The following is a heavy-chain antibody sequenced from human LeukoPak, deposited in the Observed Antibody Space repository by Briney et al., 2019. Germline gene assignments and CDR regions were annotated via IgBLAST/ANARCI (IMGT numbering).Heavy chain of an antibody. V-gene: IGHV4-59*12. Sequence: SETLSLTCTVSGGSISSYYWSWIRQPPGKGLEWIGSIYYSGSTYYNPSLKSRVTISVDTSKNQFSLKLSSVTAADTAVYYCARDTSYRLGIAVGIWGQGTTVTVSS. CDR3: ARDTSYRLGIAVGI. J-gene: IGHJ6*02. CDR2: IYYSGST. D-gene: IGHD6-19*01. CDR1: GGSISSYY.